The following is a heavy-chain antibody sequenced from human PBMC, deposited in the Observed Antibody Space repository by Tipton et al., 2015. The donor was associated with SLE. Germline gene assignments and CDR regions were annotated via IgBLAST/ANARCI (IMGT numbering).Heavy chain of an antibody. Sequence: TLSLTCTVSGGSISSSNHYWGWIRQPPGKGLEWIGSIYYSGSTYYNPSLKSRVTISLDTSKNQFSLKLSSVTAADTAVYYCARGSCSGGVCYIDYWGQGTLVTVSS. CDR3: ARGSCSGGVCYIDY. V-gene: IGHV4-39*07. J-gene: IGHJ4*02. CDR2: IYYSGST. CDR1: GGSISSSNHY. D-gene: IGHD2-8*02.